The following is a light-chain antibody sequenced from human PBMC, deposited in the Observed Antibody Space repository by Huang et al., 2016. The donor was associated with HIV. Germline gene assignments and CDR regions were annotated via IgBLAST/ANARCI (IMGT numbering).Light chain of an antibody. CDR1: QSVTSN. J-gene: IGKJ1*01. V-gene: IGKV3-15*01. CDR2: SAS. CDR3: QHCNNWPWWT. Sequence: EVVMTQSPAILSVSPGERATLSCRASQSVTSNLAWYQQKPGQAPRLLIYSASTRATGIPARFSGSGSGTEFTLTISSLQSEDFAVYYCQHCNNWPWWTFGQGTKVEIK.